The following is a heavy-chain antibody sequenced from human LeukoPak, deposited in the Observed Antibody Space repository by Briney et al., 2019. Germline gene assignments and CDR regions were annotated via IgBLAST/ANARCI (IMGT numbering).Heavy chain of an antibody. CDR2: INPNSGGT. J-gene: IGHJ4*02. CDR3: AREFWTCSGYYYY. Sequence: AASVKVSCKASGYTFTGYYMHWVRQAPGQGLEWMGWINPNSGGTNYAQKFQGRVTMTRDTSISTAYMELSRLRSDDTAVYYCAREFWTCSGYYYYWGQGTLVTVSS. D-gene: IGHD3-22*01. CDR1: GYTFTGYY. V-gene: IGHV1-2*02.